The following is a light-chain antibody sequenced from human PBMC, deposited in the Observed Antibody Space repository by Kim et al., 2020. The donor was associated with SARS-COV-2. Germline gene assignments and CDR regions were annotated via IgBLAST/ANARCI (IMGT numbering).Light chain of an antibody. V-gene: IGLV2-8*01. CDR3: SSYAGSNYVV. CDR1: SSDVCGYNY. CDR2: EVS. Sequence: SALTQPPSASGSPGQSVTISCTGTSSDVCGYNYVSWYQQHPGKAPNLMIYEVSKRPSGVPDRFSGSKSGNTASLTVSVLQAEDEADYYCSSYAGSNYVVFGGGTQLTVL. J-gene: IGLJ2*01.